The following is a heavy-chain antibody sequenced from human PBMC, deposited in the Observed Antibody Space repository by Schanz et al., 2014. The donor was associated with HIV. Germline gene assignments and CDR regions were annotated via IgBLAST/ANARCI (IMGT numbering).Heavy chain of an antibody. CDR1: RLTFSGYS. CDR2: ISSSSSYI. D-gene: IGHD3-16*01. V-gene: IGHV3-21*06. J-gene: IGHJ4*02. CDR3: ARGNDFFGGGPDY. Sequence: EVQLVESGGGLVKPGGSLRLSCRGSRLTFSGYSMNWVRQAPGKGLEWVSSISSSSSYIFYTDSVKGRFTISRDNANNSLYLQMNSLRAEDTAVYYCARGNDFFGGGPDYWGQGTLVSVSS.